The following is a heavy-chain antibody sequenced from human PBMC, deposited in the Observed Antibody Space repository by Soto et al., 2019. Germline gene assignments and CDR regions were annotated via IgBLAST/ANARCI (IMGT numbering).Heavy chain of an antibody. CDR3: AGAVGRRTVPDH. CDR2: IYDGGDT. V-gene: IGHV4-4*02. CDR1: GDSLKTDHW. J-gene: IGHJ4*02. D-gene: IGHD1-1*01. Sequence: QVHLQESGPGLVKPSGTLSLICVASGDSLKTDHWWTWVRQPPGKGLEWIGEIYDGGDTNYNPSLESRLTLSVDKSKRQFSLMMTSVTAADTATYYCAGAVGRRTVPDHWGQGTLVTVSS.